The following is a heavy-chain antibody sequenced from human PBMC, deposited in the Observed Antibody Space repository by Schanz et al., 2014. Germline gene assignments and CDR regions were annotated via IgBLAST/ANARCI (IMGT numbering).Heavy chain of an antibody. CDR1: GITFSDYA. CDR2: IASGGSHT. D-gene: IGHD4-4*01. Sequence: EVQLVESGGGLVQPGGSLRLSCAASGITFSDYAMSWVRQAPGKGLEWVSTIASGGSHTFYADSVTGRFTISGDNSKNTLFLQMNSLRVEDTAIYYCASALTTWGGMDVWGQGTTVTVSS. CDR3: ASALTTWGGMDV. J-gene: IGHJ6*02. V-gene: IGHV3-23*04.